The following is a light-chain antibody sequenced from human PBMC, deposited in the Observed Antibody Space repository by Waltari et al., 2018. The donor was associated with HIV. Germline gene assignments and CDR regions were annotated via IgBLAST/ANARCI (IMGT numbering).Light chain of an antibody. CDR1: SSNIGAGYH. V-gene: IGLV1-40*01. J-gene: IGLJ1*01. CDR3: QSHDSSLSGYV. Sequence: QPVLTQPPSVSGAPGQRVTISCTGSSSNIGAGYHVHWYQQLPGTAPKLLIYGNSNRPSGVPDRFSGSKSGTSASLAITGLQAEDEADYHCQSHDSSLSGYVFGTGTKVTVL. CDR2: GNS.